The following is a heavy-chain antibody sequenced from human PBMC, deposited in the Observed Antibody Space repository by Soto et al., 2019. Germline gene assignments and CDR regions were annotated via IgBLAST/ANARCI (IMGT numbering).Heavy chain of an antibody. D-gene: IGHD3-9*01. CDR1: GGSISSGGYS. V-gene: IGHV4-30-2*01. CDR3: ARALILTGYYIHDAFDI. J-gene: IGHJ3*02. CDR2: IYHSGRT. Sequence: SETLSLTCAVSGGSISSGGYSWSWIRQPPGKGLEWIGYIYHSGRTFYNSSLKSRVTISVDTSKNQFSLKLSSVTAADTAVYYCARALILTGYYIHDAFDIWGQGTMVTVSS.